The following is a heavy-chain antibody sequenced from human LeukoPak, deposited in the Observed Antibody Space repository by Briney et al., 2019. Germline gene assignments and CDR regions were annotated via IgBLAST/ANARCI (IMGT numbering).Heavy chain of an antibody. D-gene: IGHD6-19*01. CDR3: ARDYSSG. V-gene: IGHV3-21*01. CDR2: ITSGSNYI. J-gene: IGHJ4*02. Sequence: GGSLILSCAGSGFTFSDYSMNWVRQAPGKGLEWVSSITSGSNYIYYADSVKGRFTVSRDNAKSSLYLQMSSLRAEDTAVYYCARDYSSGWGQGTLVTVSS. CDR1: GFTFSDYS.